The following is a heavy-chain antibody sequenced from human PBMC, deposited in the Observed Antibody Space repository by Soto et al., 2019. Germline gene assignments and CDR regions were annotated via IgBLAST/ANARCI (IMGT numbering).Heavy chain of an antibody. J-gene: IGHJ6*02. Sequence: GGSLRLSCAASGLTLSSYGMHWVRKAPGKGLEWVEVIGIVVCNIFYADSVKGRFTISRDNSKNTLYLQMNSLRAEDTAVYYCARDTGTRFCSSTSCSATHYYYYGMDVWGQGTTVTVSS. CDR3: ARDTGTRFCSSTSCSATHYYYYGMDV. D-gene: IGHD2-2*01. CDR2: IGIVVCNI. V-gene: IGHV3-33*01. CDR1: GLTLSSYG.